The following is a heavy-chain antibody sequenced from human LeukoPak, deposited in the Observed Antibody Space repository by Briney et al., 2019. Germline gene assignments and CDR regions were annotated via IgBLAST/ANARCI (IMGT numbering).Heavy chain of an antibody. Sequence: GGXLRLSCAASGCSFNNYWMSWVGQAPGKGGEWLANLNLFGSHLYSFAPVKPRFTISRDNAKNSLYLQINSLRAEDTALYYCARVCGDWPKYYFDCWGQGTLVTVSS. D-gene: IGHD2-21*02. CDR1: GCSFNNYW. V-gene: IGHV3-7*01. J-gene: IGHJ4*02. CDR3: ARVCGDWPKYYFDC. CDR2: LNLFGSHL.